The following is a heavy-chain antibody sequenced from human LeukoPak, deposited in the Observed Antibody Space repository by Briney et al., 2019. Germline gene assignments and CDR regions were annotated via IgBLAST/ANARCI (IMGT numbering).Heavy chain of an antibody. Sequence: PGGSLRLSCAASGFTVSSNHMSWVHQAPGQGLEWVSVIYSGGTIYYADSVKGRFTISRDNSKNTVYLEMNSLRAEDTAVYYCARDGENHYYDYWGQGTLVTVST. D-gene: IGHD7-27*01. CDR1: GFTVSSNH. CDR3: ARDGENHYYDY. CDR2: IYSGGTI. V-gene: IGHV3-66*01. J-gene: IGHJ4*02.